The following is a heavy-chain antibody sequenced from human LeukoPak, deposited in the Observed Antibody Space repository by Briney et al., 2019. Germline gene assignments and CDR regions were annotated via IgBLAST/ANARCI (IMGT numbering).Heavy chain of an antibody. D-gene: IGHD1-26*01. V-gene: IGHV3-23*01. CDR3: AKDSDEWERLSDY. CDR2: ISGSGGST. J-gene: IGHJ4*02. CDR1: GFTFSSYA. Sequence: PGGSLRLSCAASGFTFSSYAMSSVRQAPGEGLGWVSAISGSGGSTYYADSVKGRFTISRDNSKNTLYLQMNSLRAEDTAVYYCAKDSDEWERLSDYWGQGTLVTVSS.